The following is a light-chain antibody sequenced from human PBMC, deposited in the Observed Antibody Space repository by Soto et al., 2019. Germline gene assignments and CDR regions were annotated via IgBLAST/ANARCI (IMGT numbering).Light chain of an antibody. Sequence: ETVMTQSPDTLSLSPGERATLSCRASQSVSSSYLSWFQQKPGQAPRLLIYGASTRATGIPARFSGSGSGTDFTLTISSLQPEDFAVYYCQQDYNLPWTFGQGTKVEIK. J-gene: IGKJ1*01. CDR2: GAS. CDR1: QSVSSSY. CDR3: QQDYNLPWT. V-gene: IGKV3D-7*01.